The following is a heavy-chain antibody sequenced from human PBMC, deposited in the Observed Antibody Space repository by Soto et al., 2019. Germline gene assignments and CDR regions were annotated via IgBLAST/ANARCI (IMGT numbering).Heavy chain of an antibody. CDR2: INPNSGGT. J-gene: IGHJ4*02. V-gene: IGHV1-2*04. CDR1: GYTFTGYY. D-gene: IGHD3-3*01. Sequence: QVQLVQSGAEVKKPGASVKVSCKASGYTFTGYYMHWVRQAPGQGLEWMGWINPNSGGTNYAQKFQGWVTMTRDTSISTAYMELSRLRSDDTALYYCARTSYFWSGYRTWYYFDYSGQGTLVTVSS. CDR3: ARTSYFWSGYRTWYYFDY.